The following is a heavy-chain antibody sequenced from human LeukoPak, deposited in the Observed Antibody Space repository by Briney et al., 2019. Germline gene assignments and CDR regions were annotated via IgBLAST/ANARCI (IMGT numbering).Heavy chain of an antibody. Sequence: GGSLRLSCAASGFTFTTYWMGWVRQAPGKGPEWVAHINHIESSKYFVDSVKGRFIISRDNAKNSLYLQMNSLRDEDTAVYYCANLGPPGRDHYLESWGQGTLVTVSS. CDR1: GFTFTTYW. CDR2: INHIESSK. CDR3: ANLGPPGRDHYLES. D-gene: IGHD5-24*01. V-gene: IGHV3-7*01. J-gene: IGHJ4*02.